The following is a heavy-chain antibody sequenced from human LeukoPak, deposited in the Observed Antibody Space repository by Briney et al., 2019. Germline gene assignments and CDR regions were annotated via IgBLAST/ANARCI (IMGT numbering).Heavy chain of an antibody. Sequence: GGSLRLSCAASGFTFSSYWMSWVRQAPGKGLEWVANIKQDGSEKYYVDSVKGRFTISRDNAKNSLYLQMNSLRAEDTAVYYCARERWSGLLGTFDYWGQGTLVTVSS. CDR3: ARERWSGLLGTFDY. D-gene: IGHD3-3*01. CDR2: IKQDGSEK. CDR1: GFTFSSYW. V-gene: IGHV3-7*01. J-gene: IGHJ4*02.